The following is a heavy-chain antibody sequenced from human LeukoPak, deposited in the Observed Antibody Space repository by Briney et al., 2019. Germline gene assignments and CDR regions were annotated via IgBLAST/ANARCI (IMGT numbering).Heavy chain of an antibody. V-gene: IGHV3-21*01. CDR3: ARDWGYYYYYGMDV. Sequence: GGSLRLSCAASGFTFSSYSMNWVRQAPGKGLEWVSSISSSSSYIYYADSVKGRFTISRDNAKNSLYLQMNSLRAEDTAVYYCARDWGYYYYYGMDVWGKGTTVTVSS. CDR1: GFTFSSYS. J-gene: IGHJ6*04. D-gene: IGHD3-16*01. CDR2: ISSSSSYI.